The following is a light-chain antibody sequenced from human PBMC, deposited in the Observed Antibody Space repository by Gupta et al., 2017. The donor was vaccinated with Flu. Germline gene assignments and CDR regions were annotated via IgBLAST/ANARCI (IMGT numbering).Light chain of an antibody. V-gene: IGLV1-44*01. Sequence: SNIGTNTVNWYQQLPGTAPKLLIYSNSQRPSGVPDRFSGSKSGTSASLAITGLQSEDEADYYCAAWDDSLNGFYVFGPGTKVTVL. CDR1: SNIGTNT. J-gene: IGLJ1*01. CDR3: AAWDDSLNGFYV. CDR2: SNS.